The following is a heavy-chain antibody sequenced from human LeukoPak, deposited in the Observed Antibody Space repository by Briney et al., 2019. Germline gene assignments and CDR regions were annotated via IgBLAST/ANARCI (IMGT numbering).Heavy chain of an antibody. CDR1: GFTLSDYW. D-gene: IGHD6-6*01. Sequence: GGSLRLSCAASGFTLSDYWMTWVRQAPGKGPEWVANIKQDGSEKYYVDSVRGRFPISRDNAKNSLFLQMNSLRVEDTAVYYCARRGGSSSRRSPIDYWGQGTLVTVSS. CDR2: IKQDGSEK. J-gene: IGHJ4*02. V-gene: IGHV3-7*01. CDR3: ARRGGSSSRRSPIDY.